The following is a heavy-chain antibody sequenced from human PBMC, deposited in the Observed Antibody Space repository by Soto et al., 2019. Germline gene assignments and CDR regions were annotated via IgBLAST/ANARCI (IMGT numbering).Heavy chain of an antibody. Sequence: PGGSLRLSCTASGFTFGDYAMSWFRQAPGKGLEWVGFIRSKAYGGTTEYAASVKGRFTISRDDSKSIAYLQMNSLKTEDKAVYYCTRGISNIAAQYYFDYWGQGTLVTVSS. CDR1: GFTFGDYA. D-gene: IGHD6-6*01. J-gene: IGHJ4*02. CDR3: TRGISNIAAQYYFDY. CDR2: IRSKAYGGTT. V-gene: IGHV3-49*03.